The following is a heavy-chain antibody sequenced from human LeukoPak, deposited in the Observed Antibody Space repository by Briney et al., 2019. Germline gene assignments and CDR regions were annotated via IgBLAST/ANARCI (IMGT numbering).Heavy chain of an antibody. CDR2: IGSSSSYI. CDR3: AKSYRDYYASGNDAVDV. Sequence: GGSLRLSCAASGFTFSSYSMNWVRQAPGKGLEWVSSIGSSSSYIYYADSVKGRLTISRDNSKNTLYLEMSSLRIEDTAVYWCAKSYRDYYASGNDAVDVWGQGTVVTVSS. CDR1: GFTFSSYS. J-gene: IGHJ3*01. D-gene: IGHD3-10*01. V-gene: IGHV3-21*01.